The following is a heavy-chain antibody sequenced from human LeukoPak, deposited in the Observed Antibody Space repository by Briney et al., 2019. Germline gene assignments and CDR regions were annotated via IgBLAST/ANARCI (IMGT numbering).Heavy chain of an antibody. Sequence: GRSLRLSCAASGFTFDDYAMHWVRQAPGKGLEWVSSISWNSGSMGYADSVKGRFTISRDNAKNSLYPQMNSLRAEDTALYYCAKGHEGGIAARRMNWFDPWGQGTLVTVSS. J-gene: IGHJ5*02. CDR1: GFTFDDYA. CDR2: ISWNSGSM. D-gene: IGHD6-6*01. CDR3: AKGHEGGIAARRMNWFDP. V-gene: IGHV3-9*01.